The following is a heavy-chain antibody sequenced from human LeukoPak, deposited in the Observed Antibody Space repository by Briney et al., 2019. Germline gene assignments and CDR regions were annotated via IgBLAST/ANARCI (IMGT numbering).Heavy chain of an antibody. V-gene: IGHV1-2*06. D-gene: IGHD3-10*01. Sequence: GASVKVSCKASGYTFTGYYMHWVRQAPGQGLEWMGRINPNSGGTNYAQKFQGRVTMTRDTSISTAYMELSRLRSDDTAVYYCARGLWFGGYYFDYWGQGTLVTVSS. CDR3: ARGLWFGGYYFDY. J-gene: IGHJ4*02. CDR2: INPNSGGT. CDR1: GYTFTGYY.